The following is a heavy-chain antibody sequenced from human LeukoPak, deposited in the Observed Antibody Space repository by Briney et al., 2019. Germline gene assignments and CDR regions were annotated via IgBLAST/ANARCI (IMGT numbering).Heavy chain of an antibody. CDR2: INHSGST. J-gene: IGHJ4*02. Sequence: SESLSLTCAVYGGSFSGYYWSWIRQPPGKGLEWSGEINHSGSTNYNPSLKSRVTISVDTSKNQFSLKLSSVTAADTAVYYCASRADYYDSSGYYYFDYWGQGTLVTVSS. CDR1: GGSFSGYY. V-gene: IGHV4-34*01. D-gene: IGHD3-22*01. CDR3: ASRADYYDSSGYYYFDY.